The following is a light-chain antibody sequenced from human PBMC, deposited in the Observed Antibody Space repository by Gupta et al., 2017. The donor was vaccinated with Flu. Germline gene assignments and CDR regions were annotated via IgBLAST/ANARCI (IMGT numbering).Light chain of an antibody. J-gene: IGKJ1*01. CDR1: QSISSW. CDR2: KAS. CDR3: QHYNSLWT. Sequence: DIQMTQSPSTLSASVGDRVTITCRASQSISSWLAWYQQKPGKAPKLLIYKASSGESGVPSRFSGSGYGTEFTLTISRLQPDDFATYYVQHYNSLWTFGQGTKVEIK. V-gene: IGKV1-5*03.